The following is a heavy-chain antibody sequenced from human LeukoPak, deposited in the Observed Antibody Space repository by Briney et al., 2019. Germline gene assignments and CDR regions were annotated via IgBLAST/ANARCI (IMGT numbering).Heavy chain of an antibody. J-gene: IGHJ5*02. CDR3: ARHEYSRSYYGLSWFDP. Sequence: SETLSLTCTVSGGSISSSGYYWGWIRQPPGKGLEWIASIYYSGSTYYNPSLKSRVTISVDTSKNQLSLKLSSLTAADTAVYYCARHEYSRSYYGLSWFDPWGQGTLVTVSS. D-gene: IGHD1-26*01. CDR1: GGSISSSGYY. CDR2: IYYSGST. V-gene: IGHV4-39*01.